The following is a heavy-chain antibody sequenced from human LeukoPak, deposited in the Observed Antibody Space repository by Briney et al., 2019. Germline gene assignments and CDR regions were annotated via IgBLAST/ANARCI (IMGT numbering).Heavy chain of an antibody. CDR1: GFTFSSYW. D-gene: IGHD4-17*01. J-gene: IGHJ3*02. Sequence: GGSLRLSCAASGFTFSSYWMSWVRQAPGKGLEWVANIKQDGSEKYYVDSVKGRFTISRDNAKNSLYLQMNSLRAEDTAVYYCARDGNDYGDYGDAFDIWSQGTMVTVSS. CDR3: ARDGNDYGDYGDAFDI. V-gene: IGHV3-7*03. CDR2: IKQDGSEK.